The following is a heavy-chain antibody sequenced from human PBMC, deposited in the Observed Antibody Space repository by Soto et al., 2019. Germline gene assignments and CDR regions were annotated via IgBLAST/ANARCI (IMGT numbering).Heavy chain of an antibody. Sequence: PSETLSLTCTVSGGSISSYYWSWIRQPPGKGLEWIGYIYYSGSTNYNPPLKSRVTISVDTSKNQFSLKLSSVTAADTAVYYCASNLPRYSGSYLQYWGQGTLVTVSS. V-gene: IGHV4-59*01. J-gene: IGHJ4*02. D-gene: IGHD1-26*01. CDR2: IYYSGST. CDR3: ASNLPRYSGSYLQY. CDR1: GGSISSYY.